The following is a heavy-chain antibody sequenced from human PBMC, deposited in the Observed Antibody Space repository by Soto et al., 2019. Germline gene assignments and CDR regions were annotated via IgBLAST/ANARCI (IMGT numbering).Heavy chain of an antibody. CDR3: ARVDGSSWYSIFDY. V-gene: IGHV4-30-2*01. CDR1: GGSISSGGYS. CDR2: IYHSGST. Sequence: QLQLQESGSGLVKPSQTLSLTCAVSGGSISSGGYSWSWIRQPPGKGLEWIGYIYHSGSTYYNRSLKSRVTISVDRSKNQFSLKLRSVTAADTAVYYCARVDGSSWYSIFDYWGQGTLVTVSS. D-gene: IGHD6-13*01. J-gene: IGHJ4*02.